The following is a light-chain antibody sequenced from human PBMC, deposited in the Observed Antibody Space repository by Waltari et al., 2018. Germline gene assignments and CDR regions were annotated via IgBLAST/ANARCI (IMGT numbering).Light chain of an antibody. Sequence: VVTQSPATLSVSPGKTVTLSCRASQRVNTNLAWYQQKPGQAPRLLIFAASTRAPGIPSRVGGSWSGTEFTLTITSLQFEDVGVYFCQQYHKWPPGGFGGGTKVEIE. CDR2: AAS. V-gene: IGKV3-15*01. J-gene: IGKJ4*01. CDR1: QRVNTN. CDR3: QQYHKWPPGG.